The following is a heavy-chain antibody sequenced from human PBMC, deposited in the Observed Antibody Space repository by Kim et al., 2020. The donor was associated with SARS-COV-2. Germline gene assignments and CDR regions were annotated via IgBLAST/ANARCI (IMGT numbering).Heavy chain of an antibody. CDR2: INWNGGST. CDR3: ASLAIQGVIIDFDY. Sequence: GGSLRLSCAASGFTFDDYGMSWVRQAPGKGLEWVSGINWNGGSTGYADSVKGRFTISRDNAKNSLYLQMNSLRAEDTALYYCASLAIQGVIIDFDYWGQGTLVTVSS. D-gene: IGHD3-10*01. V-gene: IGHV3-20*04. CDR1: GFTFDDYG. J-gene: IGHJ4*02.